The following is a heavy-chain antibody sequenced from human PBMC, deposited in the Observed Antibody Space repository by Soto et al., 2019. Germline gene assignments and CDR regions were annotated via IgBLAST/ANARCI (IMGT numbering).Heavy chain of an antibody. CDR1: GSTFSSYT. V-gene: IGHV1-69*02. J-gene: IGHJ6*02. CDR3: ARRRYCGADCYSKYYYGMDL. D-gene: IGHD2-21*02. CDR2: IIPVLGVT. Sequence: QVQLVQSGAEVKKPGSSVKVSCRASGSTFSSYTVSWVRQAPGQGLEWMGRIIPVLGVTNYAPKFKGNVTITADKSKTTVYMELSSLRSGDTAIYYCARRRYCGADCYSKYYYGMDLWGQGTTVTVSS.